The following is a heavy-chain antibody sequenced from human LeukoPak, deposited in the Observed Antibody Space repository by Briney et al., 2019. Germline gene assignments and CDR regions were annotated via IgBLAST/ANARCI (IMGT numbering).Heavy chain of an antibody. CDR1: GGSISSSRSY. CDR3: ARGAKYSRANY. D-gene: IGHD6-6*01. CDR2: IYYNGDT. J-gene: IGHJ4*02. V-gene: IGHV4-39*07. Sequence: SETLSLTCSVSGGSISSSRSYWGWIRQTPGKGLEWVGSIYYNGDTYYNPSFKSRVTMSVDTSKNQFSLKLSSVTAADTAVYYCARGAKYSRANYWGQGTLVTVSS.